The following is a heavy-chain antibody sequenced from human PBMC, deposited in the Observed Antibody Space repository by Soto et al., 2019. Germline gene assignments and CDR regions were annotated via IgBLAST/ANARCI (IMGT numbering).Heavy chain of an antibody. D-gene: IGHD2-21*02. CDR3: ARDKVVTRRYAFDI. J-gene: IGHJ3*02. V-gene: IGHV1-69*01. CDR1: GGTFSSYA. CDR2: IIPIFGTA. Sequence: QVQLVQSGAEVKKPGSSVKVSCKASGGTFSSYAISWVRQAPGQGLEWMGGIIPIFGTANYAQKFQGRVTITADESTSTAYMELSSLRSEDTAVYYCARDKVVTRRYAFDIWCQGTMVTVSS.